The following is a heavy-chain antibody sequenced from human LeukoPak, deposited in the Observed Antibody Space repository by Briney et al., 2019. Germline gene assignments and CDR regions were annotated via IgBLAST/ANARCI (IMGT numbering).Heavy chain of an antibody. CDR1: GGSISSHY. V-gene: IGHV4-59*08. CDR3: ARHHIAVGDIS. Sequence: SETLSLPCSVSGGSISSHYWSWIRQPPGKGLEWIAHMYYSGNTKYNPSLKSRVTISVDTSKTQFSLKLSSATAADTAVYYCARHHIAVGDISWGQGTLVTVSS. J-gene: IGHJ5*02. CDR2: MYYSGNT. D-gene: IGHD2-2*01.